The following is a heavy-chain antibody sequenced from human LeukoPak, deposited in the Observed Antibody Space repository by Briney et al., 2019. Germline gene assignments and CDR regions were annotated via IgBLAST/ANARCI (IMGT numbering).Heavy chain of an antibody. D-gene: IGHD6-13*01. Sequence: PGGSLRLSCAASGFTVSSYAMHWVRQAPGKGLEWVAVISYDGSNKYYADSVKGRFTISRDNSKNTLYMQMNSLRAEDTAVYDCARDKGSSWYPTYLGYYGMDVWVQGTTVSVSS. CDR2: ISYDGSNK. V-gene: IGHV3-30-3*01. CDR3: ARDKGSSWYPTYLGYYGMDV. CDR1: GFTVSSYA. J-gene: IGHJ6*02.